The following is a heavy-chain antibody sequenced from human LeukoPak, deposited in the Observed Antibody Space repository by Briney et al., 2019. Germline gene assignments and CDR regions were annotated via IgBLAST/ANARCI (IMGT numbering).Heavy chain of an antibody. V-gene: IGHV4-39*01. D-gene: IGHD2-2*01. CDR2: IYYSGST. CDR3: ASGDIVVVPAASAFDY. J-gene: IGHJ4*02. CDR1: GGSISSGSYY. Sequence: SETLSLTCTVSGGSISSGSYYWGWIRQPPGKGREWIGGIYYSGSTYYNPSLKSRVTISVDTSKNQFSLKLSSVTAADTAVYYCASGDIVVVPAASAFDYWGQGTLVTVSS.